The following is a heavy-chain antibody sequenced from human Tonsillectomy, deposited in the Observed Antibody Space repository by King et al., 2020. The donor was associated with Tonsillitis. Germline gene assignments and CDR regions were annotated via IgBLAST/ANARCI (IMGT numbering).Heavy chain of an antibody. CDR1: GFSLSTGGMC. J-gene: IGHJ4*02. V-gene: IGHV2-70*01. D-gene: IGHD3-22*01. Sequence: VTLKESGPALVEPTQTLTLTCTFSGFSLSTGGMCVSWIRQPPGKALEWLALIDWDDDKYYSTSLKTRFTISKDTPKNQVVLTMTNMDPVDTATYYCARSRYYDSSGYRTYFFDYWGQGTLVTVSS. CDR2: IDWDDDK. CDR3: ARSRYYDSSGYRTYFFDY.